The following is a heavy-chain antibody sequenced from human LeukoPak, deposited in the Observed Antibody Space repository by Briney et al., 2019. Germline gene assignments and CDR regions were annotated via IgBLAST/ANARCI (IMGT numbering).Heavy chain of an antibody. V-gene: IGHV3-30*02. CDR2: IRYDGGIK. J-gene: IGHJ4*02. CDR1: GFTFSNYG. D-gene: IGHD4-17*01. CDR3: AKLKGRIGYGDLTDY. Sequence: GGSLRLSCAASGFTFSNYGMHWVRQPPGKGLEWVASIRYDGGIKHYADSVKGRFTLSRDNSKNTLYLQMNSLRAEDTAVYYCAKLKGRIGYGDLTDYWGQGTLVTVSS.